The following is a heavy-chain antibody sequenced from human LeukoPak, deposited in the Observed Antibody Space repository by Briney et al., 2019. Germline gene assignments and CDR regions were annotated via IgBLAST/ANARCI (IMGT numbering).Heavy chain of an antibody. V-gene: IGHV3-23*01. CDR1: GFPFSTFP. CDR3: TKGGHGDY. CDR2: LSGGGSDT. D-gene: IGHD2-21*02. J-gene: IGHJ4*02. Sequence: PGGSLRLSCQASGFPFSTFPMSWVRQAPGKGLEWVSTLSGGGSDTYYADSVKGRFTISRDTSKNTLFLQMNSLRADDTAIYYCTKGGHGDYWGQGTMVTVSS.